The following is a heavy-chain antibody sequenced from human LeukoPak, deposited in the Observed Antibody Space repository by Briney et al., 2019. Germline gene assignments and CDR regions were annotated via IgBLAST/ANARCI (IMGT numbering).Heavy chain of an antibody. CDR2: IIPIFGTA. CDR3: ARDCSSTSCYAGY. J-gene: IGHJ4*02. D-gene: IGHD2-2*01. Sequence: SVKVSCKASGGTSSSYAISWVRQAPGQGLEWMGRIIPIFGTANYAQKFQGRVTITTDESTSTAYMELSSLRSEDTAVYYCARDCSSTSCYAGYWGQGTLVTVSS. V-gene: IGHV1-69*05. CDR1: GGTSSSYA.